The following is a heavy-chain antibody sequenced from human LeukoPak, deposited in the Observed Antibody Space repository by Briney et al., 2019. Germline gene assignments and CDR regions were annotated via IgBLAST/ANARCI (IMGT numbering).Heavy chain of an antibody. J-gene: IGHJ4*02. Sequence: EASVKVSCTASGYFFTGYYIHWVRQAPGQGLEWMGRINPNSGDTNYAQKFQGRVTMTRDTSISTAHMELSRLKSDDTAVYYCARMTDSSGFIYYFDYWGQGTLVTVSS. D-gene: IGHD3-22*01. CDR1: GYFFTGYY. CDR3: ARMTDSSGFIYYFDY. CDR2: INPNSGDT. V-gene: IGHV1-2*06.